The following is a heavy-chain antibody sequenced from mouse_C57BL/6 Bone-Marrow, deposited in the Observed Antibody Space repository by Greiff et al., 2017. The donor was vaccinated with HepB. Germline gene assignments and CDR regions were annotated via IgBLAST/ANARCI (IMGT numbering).Heavy chain of an antibody. D-gene: IGHD4-1*01. CDR1: GYTFTSYW. CDR2: IDPSDSET. Sequence: VQLQQPGAELVRPGSSVKLSCKASGYTFTSYWMHWVKQRPIQGLEWIGNIDPSDSETNYNQKFKDKATLTVDKSSSTAYMQLSSLTSEDSAVYYCARGPKLGYWYFDVWGTGTTVTVSS. V-gene: IGHV1-52*01. CDR3: ARGPKLGYWYFDV. J-gene: IGHJ1*03.